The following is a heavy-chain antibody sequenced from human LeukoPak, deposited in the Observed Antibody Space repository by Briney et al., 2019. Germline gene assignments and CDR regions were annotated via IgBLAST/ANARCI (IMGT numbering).Heavy chain of an antibody. V-gene: IGHV4-34*01. CDR2: INHSGST. J-gene: IGHJ5*02. D-gene: IGHD2-2*01. CDR1: GGSFSGYY. Sequence: PSETLSLTCAVYGGSFSGYYWSWIRQPPGKGLEWIGEINHSGSTNYNPSLKSRVTISVDTSKNQFSLKLSSVTAADTAVYYCAILVVPAAPLYNWFDPWGQGTLVTVSS. CDR3: AILVVPAAPLYNWFDP.